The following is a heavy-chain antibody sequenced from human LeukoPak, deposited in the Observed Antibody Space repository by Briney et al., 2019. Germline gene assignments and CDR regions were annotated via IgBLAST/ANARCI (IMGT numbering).Heavy chain of an antibody. J-gene: IGHJ4*02. V-gene: IGHV4-34*01. CDR1: GGSFSGYY. CDR2: INHSGST. Sequence: SETLSLTCAVYGGSFSGYYWSWIRQPPGKGLEWIGEINHSGSTNYNPSLKSRVTMSVDTSKNQFSLKLSSVTAADTAVYYCARTRSFDCWGQGTLVTVSS. CDR3: ARTRSFDC.